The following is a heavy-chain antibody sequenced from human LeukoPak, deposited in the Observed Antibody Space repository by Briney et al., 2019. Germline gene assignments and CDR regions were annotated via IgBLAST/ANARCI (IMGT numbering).Heavy chain of an antibody. CDR2: IRQDGREK. Sequence: GGSLRLSCAASGFGVSNYWMSWVRQAPGKGLEWVDNIRQDGREKYYVDSVKGRFTISRDNADNSLYLQMNSLKVEDTAVYYCARYGNGEWLAHYAFDMWGQGTMVTVSS. V-gene: IGHV3-7*01. CDR3: ARYGNGEWLAHYAFDM. D-gene: IGHD6-19*01. CDR1: GFGVSNYW. J-gene: IGHJ3*02.